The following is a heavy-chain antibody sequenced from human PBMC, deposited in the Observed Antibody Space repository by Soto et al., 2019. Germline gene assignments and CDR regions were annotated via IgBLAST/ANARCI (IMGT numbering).Heavy chain of an antibody. CDR1: GYTFTSIG. Sequence: QVQLVQSEPEVKKPGASVKVSCKASGYTFTSIGISWVRQAPGQGLEWMGWISTHNGNTNYAQNLRGRVTMTTDTSTSTGYKGMMSAISDGTAVYYCARQGSGWSQPYDMDVWGQGPTVTVSS. CDR2: ISTHNGNT. CDR3: ARQGSGWSQPYDMDV. V-gene: IGHV1-18*01. J-gene: IGHJ6*02. D-gene: IGHD6-19*01.